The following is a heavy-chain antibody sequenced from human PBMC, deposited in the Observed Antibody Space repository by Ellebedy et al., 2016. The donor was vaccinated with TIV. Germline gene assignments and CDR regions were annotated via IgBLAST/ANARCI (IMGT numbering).Heavy chain of an antibody. CDR1: GFTFSDYY. J-gene: IGHJ4*02. CDR2: ISSSGSTI. V-gene: IGHV3-11*04. Sequence: GESLKISCAASGFTFSDYYMSWIRQAPGKGLEWVSYISSSGSTIYYADSVKGRFTISRDNAKNSLYLQMNSLRAEDTAVYYCARDRTGYCYFDYWGQGTLVTVSS. CDR3: ARDRTGYCYFDY. D-gene: IGHD3-9*01.